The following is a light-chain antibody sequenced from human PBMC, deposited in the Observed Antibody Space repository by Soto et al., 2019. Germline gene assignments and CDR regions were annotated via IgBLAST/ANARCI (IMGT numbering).Light chain of an antibody. CDR3: QQYNNWHVT. Sequence: EIVMTQSPATLSVSPGERATLSCRASQSVSSNLTWYQQKPGQAPRLLIYGASTRATGIPARFSGSGSGTECTLTISSLQSENFAVYYCQQYNNWHVTFGQGTKLQIK. CDR2: GAS. J-gene: IGKJ2*01. CDR1: QSVSSN. V-gene: IGKV3-15*01.